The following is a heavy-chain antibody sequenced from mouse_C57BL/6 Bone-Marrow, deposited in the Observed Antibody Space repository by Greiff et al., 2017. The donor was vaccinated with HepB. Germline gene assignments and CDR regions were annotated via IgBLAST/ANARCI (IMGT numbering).Heavy chain of an antibody. J-gene: IGHJ2*01. V-gene: IGHV14-1*01. CDR2: IDPEDGDT. CDR3: TTRSTMVTTRDY. D-gene: IGHD2-2*01. Sequence: EVQLQQSGAELVKPGASVKLSCTASGFNIKDYYMHWVKQRTEPGLEWIGRIDPEDGDTEYASKFQGKATITADTSSNTAYLQLSSLTSEDTAVYYCTTRSTMVTTRDYWGQGTTLTVSS. CDR1: GFNIKDYY.